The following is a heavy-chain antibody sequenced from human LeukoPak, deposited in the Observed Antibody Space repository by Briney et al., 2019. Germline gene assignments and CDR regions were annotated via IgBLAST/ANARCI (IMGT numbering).Heavy chain of an antibody. D-gene: IGHD2-21*02. J-gene: IGHJ4*02. Sequence: GGSLRLSCAASGFTVSSNYMNWVRQAPGKGLEWVSAISGSDGSTYYADSVKGRFTISRDNSKNTLYLQMNSLRAEDTAVYYCATASVTAYDYWGQGTLVTVSS. CDR1: GFTVSSNY. V-gene: IGHV3-23*01. CDR3: ATASVTAYDY. CDR2: ISGSDGST.